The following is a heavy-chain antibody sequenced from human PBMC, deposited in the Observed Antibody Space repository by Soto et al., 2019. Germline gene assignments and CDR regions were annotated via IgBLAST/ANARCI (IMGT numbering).Heavy chain of an antibody. Sequence: GASVKVSCKASGYTFTSYDIYWVRQATGQGLEWMGWMNPNTGNSGYAQKFQGRVTMTSDTSISTAHMELSSLRSGDTAVYYCARRAETNGWNGFGADKYYFDFWGQGTLVTVS. CDR2: MNPNTGNS. CDR1: GYTFTSYD. D-gene: IGHD1-1*01. V-gene: IGHV1-8*01. J-gene: IGHJ4*02. CDR3: ARRAETNGWNGFGADKYYFDF.